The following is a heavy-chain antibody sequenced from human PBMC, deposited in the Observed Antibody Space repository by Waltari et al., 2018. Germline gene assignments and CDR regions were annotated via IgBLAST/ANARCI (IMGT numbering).Heavy chain of an antibody. CDR3: AKYDHSAQEINYGDYSNAFDI. CDR2: ISWNSGSI. J-gene: IGHJ3*02. D-gene: IGHD4-17*01. V-gene: IGHV3-9*01. CDR1: GFTFDDYA. Sequence: EVQLVESGGGLVQPGRSLRLSCAASGFTFDDYAMHWVRQAPGKGLEWVSGISWNSGSIGYADSVKGRFTISRDNAKNSLYLQMNSLRAEDTALYYCAKYDHSAQEINYGDYSNAFDIWGQGTMVTVSS.